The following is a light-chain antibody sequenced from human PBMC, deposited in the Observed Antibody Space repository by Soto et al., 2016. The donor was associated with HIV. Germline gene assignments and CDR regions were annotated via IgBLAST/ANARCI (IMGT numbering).Light chain of an antibody. CDR3: IQSVQLPH. CDR1: QSLLHRNGYDY. CDR2: LGS. V-gene: IGKV2-28*01. Sequence: DIVMTQSPLSLPVTPGEPASISCRSSQSLLHRNGYDYLNWYLQKPGQSPQLLIYLGSNRASGVPDRFSGAGSGTDFALKISRVEAEDVGIYYCIQSVQLPHFGQGTKLEIK. J-gene: IGKJ2*01.